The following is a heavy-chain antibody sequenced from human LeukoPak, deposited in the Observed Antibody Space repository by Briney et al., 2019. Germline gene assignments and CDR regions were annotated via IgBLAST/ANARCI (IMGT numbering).Heavy chain of an antibody. Sequence: PSETLSLTCAVYGGSFSGYYWSWIRQPPGKGLEWIGEINHSGSTNYNPSLKSRVTISVDTSKNQFSLKLSSVTAADTAVYYCARGPTDCSGTSCPPYYYMDVWGKGTTVTVSS. J-gene: IGHJ6*03. CDR2: INHSGST. D-gene: IGHD2-2*01. CDR1: GGSFSGYY. CDR3: ARGPTDCSGTSCPPYYYMDV. V-gene: IGHV4-34*01.